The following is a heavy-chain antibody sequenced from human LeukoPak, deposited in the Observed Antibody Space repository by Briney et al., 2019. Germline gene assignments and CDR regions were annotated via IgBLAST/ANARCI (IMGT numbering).Heavy chain of an antibody. D-gene: IGHD3-22*01. J-gene: IGHJ4*02. V-gene: IGHV1-18*01. Sequence: GASVKVSCRASGYTFTSYGISWVRQAPGQGLEWMGWISAYNGNTNYAQKLQGRVTMTTDTSTSTAYMELRSLRSDDTAVYYCARRGTRGGYDSSGYLGYWGRGTLVTVSS. CDR1: GYTFTSYG. CDR2: ISAYNGNT. CDR3: ARRGTRGGYDSSGYLGY.